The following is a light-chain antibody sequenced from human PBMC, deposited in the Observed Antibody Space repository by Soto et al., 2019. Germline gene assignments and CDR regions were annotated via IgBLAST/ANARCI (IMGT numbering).Light chain of an antibody. J-gene: IGKJ4*01. V-gene: IGKV3-11*01. CDR3: HQRAGWPPT. CDR2: DAS. CDR1: RSVNNF. Sequence: EIVLTQSPATLSLSPGERATLSCRATRSVNNFVAWYQQKPGQAPSLLISDASNRATGIPDRFSGSGSGTDFTLTINSLEPEDFAVYFCHQRAGWPPTFGGGTKVDI.